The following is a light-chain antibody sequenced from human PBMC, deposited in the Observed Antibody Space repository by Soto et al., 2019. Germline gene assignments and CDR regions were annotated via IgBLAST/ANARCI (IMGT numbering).Light chain of an antibody. V-gene: IGLV6-57*01. J-gene: IGLJ3*02. CDR2: DDN. Sequence: NFMLTQPRSVSASPGKTVTISCIRSSGSVASDSVQWYQQRPGSSPTIVIYDDNQRPSGVPDRFSASVDSSSNSASLTISGLQTEDEADYYCQSYDNTNWVFGGGTKLTVL. CDR1: SGSVASDS. CDR3: QSYDNTNWV.